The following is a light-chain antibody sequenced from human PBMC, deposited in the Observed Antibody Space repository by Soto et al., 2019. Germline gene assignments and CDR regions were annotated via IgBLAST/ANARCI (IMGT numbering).Light chain of an antibody. Sequence: AIQLTQSPSSLSASVGDRVTITCRASQGISSALAWYQQKPGKAPKLLIYDASSLESGVPSRFSGSGSGTDFTLTISSLQPEDFATHYCQQFNNYAWTFGQGTKVEIK. CDR3: QQFNNYAWT. V-gene: IGKV1D-13*01. CDR1: QGISSA. CDR2: DAS. J-gene: IGKJ1*01.